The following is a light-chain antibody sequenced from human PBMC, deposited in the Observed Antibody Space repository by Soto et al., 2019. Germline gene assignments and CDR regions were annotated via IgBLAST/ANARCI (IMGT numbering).Light chain of an antibody. CDR3: QSYDSSLSAVV. J-gene: IGLJ2*01. Sequence: QPVLTQPPSVSGAPGQRVAISCTGSSSNVGAGFDVHWYQQFPGTAPKLLIYDNNNRASGVPDRFSGSKSGASASLAITGLQAEDEADYYCQSYDSSLSAVVFGGGTKLTVL. V-gene: IGLV1-40*01. CDR2: DNN. CDR1: SSNVGAGFD.